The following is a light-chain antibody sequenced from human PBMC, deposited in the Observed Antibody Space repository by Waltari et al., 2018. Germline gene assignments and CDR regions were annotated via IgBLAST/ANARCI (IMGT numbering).Light chain of an antibody. Sequence: TQDPAVSVAVGRTVRITCQGDSLRIYHASRYQQRPGQAPKLLIYDQNARPSGVPGRFSGSISDNTASLTITGAQAEDEAYYYCHSRDVSGVGGTFGGGTKLTVL. V-gene: IGLV3-19*01. CDR1: SLRIYH. J-gene: IGLJ2*01. CDR3: HSRDVSGVGGT. CDR2: DQN.